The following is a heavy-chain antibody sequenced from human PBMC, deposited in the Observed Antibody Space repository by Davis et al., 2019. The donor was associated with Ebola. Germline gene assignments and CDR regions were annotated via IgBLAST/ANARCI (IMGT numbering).Heavy chain of an antibody. D-gene: IGHD3-10*01. CDR1: GFTFSSYA. CDR3: AKDKGYYYGSGRYFDL. V-gene: IGHV3-23*01. J-gene: IGHJ2*01. Sequence: GESLKISCAASGFTFSSYAMSWVRQAPGKGLEWVSAISGSGGSTYYADSVKGRFTISRDNAKNSLYLQMNSLRAEDTALYYCAKDKGYYYGSGRYFDLWGRGTLVTVSS. CDR2: ISGSGGST.